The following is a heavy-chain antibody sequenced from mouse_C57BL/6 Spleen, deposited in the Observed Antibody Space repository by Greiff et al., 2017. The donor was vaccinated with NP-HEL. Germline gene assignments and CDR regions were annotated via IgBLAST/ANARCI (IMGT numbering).Heavy chain of an antibody. Sequence: VQLQQSGAELAKPGASVKLSCKASGYTFTSYWMHWVKQRPGQGLEWIGYINPSSGYTKYNQKFKDKATLTADKYSSTAYMQLSSLTYEDSAVYYCAREGDRGRLFAYWGQGTLVTVSA. CDR3: AREGDRGRLFAY. V-gene: IGHV1-7*01. CDR2: INPSSGYT. CDR1: GYTFTSYW. J-gene: IGHJ3*01. D-gene: IGHD3-3*01.